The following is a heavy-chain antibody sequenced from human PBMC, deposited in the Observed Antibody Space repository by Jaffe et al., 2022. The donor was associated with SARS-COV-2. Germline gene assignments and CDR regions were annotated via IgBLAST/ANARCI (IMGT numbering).Heavy chain of an antibody. Sequence: QITLKESGPTLVKPTQTLTLTCTFSGFSLSTNGVGVGWIRQPPGKALDWLALLYWDDVKRYSPSLESRLTITKDTSKNQVVLTMTNMDPVDTATYYCAHRTYHSGSGGFDSWGQGTLVTVSS. CDR2: LYWDDVK. V-gene: IGHV2-5*02. CDR1: GFSLSTNGVG. D-gene: IGHD3-10*01. CDR3: AHRTYHSGSGGFDS. J-gene: IGHJ4*02.